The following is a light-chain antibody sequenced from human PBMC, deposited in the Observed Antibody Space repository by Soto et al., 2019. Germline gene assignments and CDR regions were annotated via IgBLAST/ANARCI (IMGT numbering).Light chain of an antibody. J-gene: IGLJ1*01. CDR3: SSYGGNSNYV. CDR1: SSDVGLYNY. CDR2: EVS. V-gene: IGLV2-8*01. Sequence: QSVLTQPPSASGSPGQSVTISCTGTSSDVGLYNYVSWYQQHPGKVPKLLIYEVSKRPSGVPDRFSGSKSGNTASLTVSGLQAEDEADYYCSSYGGNSNYVFGTGTKLTVL.